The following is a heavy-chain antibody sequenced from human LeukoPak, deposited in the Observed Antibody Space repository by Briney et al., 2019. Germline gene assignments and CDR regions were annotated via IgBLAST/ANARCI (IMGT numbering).Heavy chain of an antibody. CDR2: IIPIFGTA. D-gene: IGHD2-2*01. J-gene: IGHJ4*02. CDR1: GGTFSSYA. V-gene: IGHV1-69*05. Sequence: SVKVSCKASGGTFSSYAISWVRQAPGQGLEWMGRIIPIFGTANYAQKFQGRVTITTDESTSTAYMELSSLRSEDTAVYYCASVVVPAVMSPFFDYWGQGSLVTVSS. CDR3: ASVVVPAVMSPFFDY.